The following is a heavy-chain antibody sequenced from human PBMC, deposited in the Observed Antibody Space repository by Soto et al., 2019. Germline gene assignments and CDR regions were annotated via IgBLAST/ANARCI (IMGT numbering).Heavy chain of an antibody. CDR1: GFTFSSYG. J-gene: IGHJ2*01. V-gene: IGHV3-7*03. D-gene: IGHD6-13*01. CDR3: ARDRSHIAAAGTEWYFDL. Sequence: GGSLRLSCAASGFTFSSYGMHWVRQAPGKGLEWVANIKQDGSEKYYVDSVKGRFTISRDNAKNSLYLQMNSLRAEDTAVYYCARDRSHIAAAGTEWYFDLWGRGTLVTVPS. CDR2: IKQDGSEK.